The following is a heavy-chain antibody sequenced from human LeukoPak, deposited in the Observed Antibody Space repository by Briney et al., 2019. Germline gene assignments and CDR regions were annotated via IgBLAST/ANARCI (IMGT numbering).Heavy chain of an antibody. CDR2: IYYSGST. V-gene: IGHV4-39*01. D-gene: IGHD4-23*01. CDR3: ARQGLTTVVTQFDY. CDR1: GGSISSSSYY. J-gene: IGHJ4*02. Sequence: PSETLSLTCTVSGGSISSSSYYWGWIRQPTGKGLEWIGSIYYSGSTYYNPSLKSRVTISVDTSKNQFSLKLSSVTAADTAVYYCARQGLTTVVTQFDYWGQGTLVTVSS.